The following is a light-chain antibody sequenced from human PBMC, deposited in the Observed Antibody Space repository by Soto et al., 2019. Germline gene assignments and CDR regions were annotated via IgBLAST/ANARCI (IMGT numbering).Light chain of an antibody. J-gene: IGKJ1*01. Sequence: EIVMTQSPATLSVSPGERATLSCRASQSVSSNLAWYQQKPGQAPRLLIYGASSRATGIPDRFSGSGSGTDFTLTISRLEPEDFAVYYCHQYDRWTFGQGTKVDIK. CDR2: GAS. V-gene: IGKV3-20*01. CDR3: HQYDRWT. CDR1: QSVSSN.